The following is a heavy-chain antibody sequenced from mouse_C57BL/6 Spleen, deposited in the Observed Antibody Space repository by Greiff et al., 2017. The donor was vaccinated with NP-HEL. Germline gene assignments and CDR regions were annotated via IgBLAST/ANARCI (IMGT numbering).Heavy chain of an antibody. V-gene: IGHV1-64*01. Sequence: QLQQSGAELVKPGASVQLSCKASGYTFTSYWMHWVKQRPGQGLEWIGMIHPNSGSTNYNEKFKSKATLTVDKSSSTAYMQLSSLTSEDAAVYYSARSDGYYCDYWGQGTTLTVSA. J-gene: IGHJ2*01. CDR3: ARSDGYYCDY. CDR2: IHPNSGST. CDR1: GYTFTSYW.